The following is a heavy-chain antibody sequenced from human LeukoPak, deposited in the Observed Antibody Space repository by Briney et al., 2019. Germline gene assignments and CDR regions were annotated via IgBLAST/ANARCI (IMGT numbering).Heavy chain of an antibody. J-gene: IGHJ5*02. CDR3: ARSITIFGVAGPFDP. V-gene: IGHV1-69*13. CDR2: IIPIFGTA. Sequence: SVKVSCKASGGTFSSYAISWVRQAPRQGLEWMGGIIPIFGTANYAQRFQGRVTITADESTSTAYMELSSLRSEDTAVYYCARSITIFGVAGPFDPWGQGTLVTVSS. D-gene: IGHD3-3*01. CDR1: GGTFSSYA.